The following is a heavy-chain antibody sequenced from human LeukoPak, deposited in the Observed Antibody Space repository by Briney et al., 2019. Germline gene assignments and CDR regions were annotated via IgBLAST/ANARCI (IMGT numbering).Heavy chain of an antibody. V-gene: IGHV1-24*01. CDR3: ATLRAGMYYYDSSGLFDY. D-gene: IGHD3-22*01. J-gene: IGHJ4*02. CDR2: FDPEDGET. CDR1: GYTLTELS. Sequence: ASVKVSCKVSGYTLTELSMHWVRQAPGKGLEWMGGFDPEDGETIYAQKFQGRVTMTEDTSTDTAYMELSSLRSDDTAVYYCATLRAGMYYYDSSGLFDYWGQGTLVTVSS.